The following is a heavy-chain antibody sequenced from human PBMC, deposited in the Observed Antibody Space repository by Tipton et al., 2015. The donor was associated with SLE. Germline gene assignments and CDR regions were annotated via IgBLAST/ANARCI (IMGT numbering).Heavy chain of an antibody. CDR1: GFTFSDYA. CDR2: IKQDGSEK. J-gene: IGHJ3*02. V-gene: IGHV3-7*03. CDR3: ARERVAARPDAFDI. Sequence: SLRLSCAASGFTFSDYAVHWVRQAPGKGLEWVANIKQDGSEKYYVDSVKGRFTISRDNAKNSLYLQMNSLRAEDTAVYYCARERVAARPDAFDIWGQGTMVTVSS. D-gene: IGHD6-6*01.